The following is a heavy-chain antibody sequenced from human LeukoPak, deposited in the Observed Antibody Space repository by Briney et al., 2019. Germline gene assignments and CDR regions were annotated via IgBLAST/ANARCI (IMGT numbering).Heavy chain of an antibody. Sequence: ASVKVSCKASGYSFTAYGIAWVRQAPGQGLEWMGWITVYNGNTNYAQKFQDRVTMTTDTPTSTAYMELRSLRSDDTAVYYCARDRRDGYLGYWGQGTLVTVSS. CDR2: ITVYNGNT. CDR1: GYSFTAYG. D-gene: IGHD5-24*01. V-gene: IGHV1-18*01. CDR3: ARDRRDGYLGY. J-gene: IGHJ4*02.